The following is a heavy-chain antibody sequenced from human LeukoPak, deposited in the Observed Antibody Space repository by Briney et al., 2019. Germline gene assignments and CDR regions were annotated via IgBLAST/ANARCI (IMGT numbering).Heavy chain of an antibody. V-gene: IGHV3-21*01. CDR3: ASGGVYYYDSSGYSPYYAY. CDR1: GFTFSSYS. J-gene: IGHJ4*02. CDR2: ISSSSSYI. D-gene: IGHD3-22*01. Sequence: GGSLRLSCAASGFTFSSYSMNWVRQAPGKGLEWVSSISSSSSYIYYADSVKGRFTISRDNAKNSLYLQMNSLRAEDTAVYYCASGGVYYYDSSGYSPYYAYWGQGTLVTVSS.